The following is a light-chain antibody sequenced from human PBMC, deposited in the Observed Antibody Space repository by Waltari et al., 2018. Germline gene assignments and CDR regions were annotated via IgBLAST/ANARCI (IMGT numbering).Light chain of an antibody. Sequence: IQLTQSPSSLSASVGDRVTIACRASQDINNDLAWYQQKPGKAPKLLIYYASSLQSGVPSRFGGSGSGTDFTLTISSLQPEDFATYHCQHFKTYPITFGQGTRLEIK. V-gene: IGKV1-13*02. CDR3: QHFKTYPIT. CDR2: YAS. CDR1: QDINND. J-gene: IGKJ5*01.